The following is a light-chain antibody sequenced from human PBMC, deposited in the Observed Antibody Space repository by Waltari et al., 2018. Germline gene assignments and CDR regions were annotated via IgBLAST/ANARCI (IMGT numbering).Light chain of an antibody. V-gene: IGLV2-14*01. CDR3: SSYTASNTWV. CDR1: SSDVGSYNY. CDR2: EAT. J-gene: IGLJ3*02. Sequence: QSALTQPASVSGSPGQSITISCTGTSSDVGSYNYVSWYQQHPGKVPKYLIYEATKRPSGVSNRFSGPKSGSTASLTISGLQAEDEADYYCSSYTASNTWVFGGGTKLTVL.